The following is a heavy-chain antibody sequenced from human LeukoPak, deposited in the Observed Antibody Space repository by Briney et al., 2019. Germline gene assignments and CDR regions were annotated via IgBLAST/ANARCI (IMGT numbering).Heavy chain of an antibody. V-gene: IGHV3-23*01. D-gene: IGHD3-10*01. J-gene: IGHJ4*02. Sequence: PGGSLRLSCTASGFTFSNYVMSWVRQAPGKGLEWVSLISGNGDRTYYADSVKGRFTGSRDNSRNTLFLQMYNLGVEDTAVYSCAKGRYPGSGSYLNCHDDWGQGTLVTVSS. CDR3: AKGRYPGSGSYLNCHDD. CDR1: GFTFSNYV. CDR2: ISGNGDRT.